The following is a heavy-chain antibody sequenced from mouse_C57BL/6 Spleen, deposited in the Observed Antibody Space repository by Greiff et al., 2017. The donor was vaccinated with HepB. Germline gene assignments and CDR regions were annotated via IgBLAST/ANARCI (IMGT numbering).Heavy chain of an antibody. Sequence: VKLQQSGAELVRPGASVKLSCKASGYTFTDYYINWVKQRPGQGLEWIARIYPGSGNTYYNEKFKGKATLTAEKSSSTAYMQLSSLTSEDSAVYFCARPYYYGSSLFAYWGQGTLVTVSA. V-gene: IGHV1-76*01. D-gene: IGHD1-1*01. CDR1: GYTFTDYY. CDR2: IYPGSGNT. J-gene: IGHJ3*01. CDR3: ARPYYYGSSLFAY.